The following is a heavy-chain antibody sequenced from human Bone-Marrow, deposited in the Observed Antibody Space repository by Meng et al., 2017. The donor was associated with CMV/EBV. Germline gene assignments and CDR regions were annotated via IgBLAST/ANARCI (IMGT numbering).Heavy chain of an antibody. CDR1: GSSISSYN. CDR3: ATLEIALGGGYYGMDV. CDR2: IYYSGST. J-gene: IGHJ6*02. Sequence: ALTCTGSGSSISSYNWSWIRQPPGKGLEWIGYIYYSGSTNYNPSLKSRVTITVDTSKNQFSLKLSSVTAADTAVYYCATLEIALGGGYYGMDVWGQGSTVAVAS. V-gene: IGHV4-59*01. D-gene: IGHD1-1*01.